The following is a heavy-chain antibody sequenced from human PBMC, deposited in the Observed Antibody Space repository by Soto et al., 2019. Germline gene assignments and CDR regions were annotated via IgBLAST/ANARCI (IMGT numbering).Heavy chain of an antibody. Sequence: GASVKVSCKASGYTFTGYYMHWVRQAPGQGLEWMGWINPNSGGTNYAQKFQGRVTMTRDTSISTAYMELSRLRSDDTSVYYCARVVAAAGTVDYWGQGTLVTVSS. V-gene: IGHV1-2*02. CDR2: INPNSGGT. CDR3: ARVVAAAGTVDY. CDR1: GYTFTGYY. J-gene: IGHJ4*02. D-gene: IGHD6-13*01.